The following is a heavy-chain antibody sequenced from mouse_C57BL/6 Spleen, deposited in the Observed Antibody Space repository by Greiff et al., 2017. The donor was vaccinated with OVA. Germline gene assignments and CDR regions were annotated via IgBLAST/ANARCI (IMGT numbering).Heavy chain of an antibody. J-gene: IGHJ2*01. V-gene: IGHV5-6*01. Sequence: EVKLLESGGDLVKPGGSLKLSCAASGFTFSSYGMSWVRQTPDKRLEWVATISSGGSYTYYPDSVKGRVTISRDNAKNTLYLQMSSLKSEDTAMYYCARHHPYDYDEGYYFDYWGQGTTLTVSS. CDR1: GFTFSSYG. CDR3: ARHHPYDYDEGYYFDY. CDR2: ISSGGSYT. D-gene: IGHD2-4*01.